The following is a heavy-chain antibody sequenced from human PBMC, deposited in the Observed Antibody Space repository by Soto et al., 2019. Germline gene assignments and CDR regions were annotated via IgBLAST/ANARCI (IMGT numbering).Heavy chain of an antibody. CDR3: AKDPRVEMATITDSLFDY. CDR2: ISGSGGST. D-gene: IGHD5-12*01. CDR1: GFTFSSYA. J-gene: IGHJ4*02. V-gene: IGHV3-23*01. Sequence: GESLKISCAASGFTFSSYAMSWVRQAPGKGLEWVSAISGSGGSTYYADSVKGRFTISRDNSKNTLYLQMNSLRAEDTAVYYCAKDPRVEMATITDSLFDYWGQGTLVTVSS.